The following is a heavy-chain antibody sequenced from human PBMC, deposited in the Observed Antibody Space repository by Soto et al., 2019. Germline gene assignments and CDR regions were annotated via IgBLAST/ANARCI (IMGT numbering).Heavy chain of an antibody. J-gene: IGHJ4*02. D-gene: IGHD3-3*01. Sequence: EVQLLESGGGLVQPGGSLRLSCAASGFTFSSYAMSWVRQAPRKGLEWVSAISGSGGSTYYADSVKGRFTISRDNSKNSLYLQMNSLRAEDTAVYYCARFLEWLYYFDYWGQGTLVTVSS. CDR2: ISGSGGST. CDR3: ARFLEWLYYFDY. CDR1: GFTFSSYA. V-gene: IGHV3-23*01.